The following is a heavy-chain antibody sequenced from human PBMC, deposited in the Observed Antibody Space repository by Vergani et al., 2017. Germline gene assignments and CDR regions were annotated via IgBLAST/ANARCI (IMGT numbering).Heavy chain of an antibody. CDR3: ARLYYDFWSGRGDWFDP. D-gene: IGHD3-3*01. CDR2: IYYSGST. Sequence: QVQLQESGPGLVKPSETLSLTCTVSGGPISSYYWSWIRQPPGKGLEWIGYIYYSGSTNYNPSLKSRVTISVDTSKNQFSLKLSSVTAADRAVYYCARLYYDFWSGRGDWFDPWGQGTLVTVSS. J-gene: IGHJ5*02. V-gene: IGHV4-59*01. CDR1: GGPISSYY.